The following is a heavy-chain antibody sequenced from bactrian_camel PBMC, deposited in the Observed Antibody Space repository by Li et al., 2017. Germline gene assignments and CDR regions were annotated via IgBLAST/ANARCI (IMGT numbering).Heavy chain of an antibody. CDR1: VVTYSSLC. CDR3: AAGYTFGGSWYLTWEYDYWGQGTTSWMHPHIIS. V-gene: IGHV3S6*01. D-gene: IGHD6*01. Sequence: HVQLVESGGGSVQAGAALRLSCVAPVVTYSSLCMAWLRQAPGKEREGVAQIYTNGGDTYYAGSAKGRFTISQDNAKNTLYLQMDNLALDDSAMYYCAAGYTFGGSWYLTWEYDYWGQGTTSWMHPHIISGVRGPRSPSP. CDR2: IYTNGGDT. J-gene: IGHJ4*01.